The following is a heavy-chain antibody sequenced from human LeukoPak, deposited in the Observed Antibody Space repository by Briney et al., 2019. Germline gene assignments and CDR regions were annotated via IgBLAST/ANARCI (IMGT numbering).Heavy chain of an antibody. D-gene: IGHD1-1*01. CDR3: ARDLETHTSAHWLDP. Sequence: GASVKVSCKASGYTFTSYGISWVRQAPGQGLEWMGWISAYNGNINYAQKFQGRVTMTTDTSTSTAYMELRSLRSDDTAVYYCARDLETHTSAHWLDPWGQGTLVTVSS. J-gene: IGHJ5*02. CDR1: GYTFTSYG. V-gene: IGHV1-18*01. CDR2: ISAYNGNI.